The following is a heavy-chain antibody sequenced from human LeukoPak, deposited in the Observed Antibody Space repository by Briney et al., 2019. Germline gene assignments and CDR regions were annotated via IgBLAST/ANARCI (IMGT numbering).Heavy chain of an antibody. CDR3: ARDRGRATWFDP. J-gene: IGHJ5*02. Sequence: PSETLSLTCSVSGGSISSYYWSWVRQPPGKGLEWIGYIYYSGSTKYNPSLKSRVTISVDTSRKQFSLKLHSVSAADTAVYYCARDRGRATWFDPWGQGTVVTVSS. D-gene: IGHD3-10*01. CDR1: GGSISSYY. V-gene: IGHV4-59*01. CDR2: IYYSGST.